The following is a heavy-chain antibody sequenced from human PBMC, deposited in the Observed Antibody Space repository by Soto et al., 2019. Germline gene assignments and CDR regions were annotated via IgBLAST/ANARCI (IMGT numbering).Heavy chain of an antibody. Sequence: PGGSLRLSCAGSGFTFSDFYMTWIRQAPGKGLEWVSYINGVGGHTNYADSVKGRFTISRDNAKKSLYLQMNSLRAEDTAVYYCARDFGDYFDRSGHPKGEFDHWGQGTLVTVSS. V-gene: IGHV3-11*05. CDR3: ARDFGDYFDRSGHPKGEFDH. J-gene: IGHJ4*02. CDR2: INGVGGHT. D-gene: IGHD3-22*01. CDR1: GFTFSDFY.